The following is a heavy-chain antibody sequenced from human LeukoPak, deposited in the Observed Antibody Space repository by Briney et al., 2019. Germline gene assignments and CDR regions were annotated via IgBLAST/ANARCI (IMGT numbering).Heavy chain of an antibody. CDR3: AKESRNNSGYYRDY. CDR1: GFTVSSNY. J-gene: IGHJ4*02. D-gene: IGHD6-19*01. Sequence: GGSLRLSCAASGFTVSSNYMSWVRQAPEKGLEWVSHIYSGGNTYYADSVRGRFTISRDNSKDTLYLQMNSLRAEDTAVYYCAKESRNNSGYYRDYWGQGTLVTVSS. CDR2: IYSGGNT. V-gene: IGHV3-53*01.